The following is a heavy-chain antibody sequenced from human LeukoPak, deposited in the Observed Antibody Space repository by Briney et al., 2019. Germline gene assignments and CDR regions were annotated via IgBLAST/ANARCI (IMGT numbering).Heavy chain of an antibody. Sequence: GGPLTLPCTASGFTLRNSWMSWVPHAPEKGLEWVGRIKSKTDGGTTDYAAPVKGRFTISRDDSKNTLYLKMNSLKTEDTAVYYCTTDCVGATDFDYWGQGTLVTVSS. CDR3: TTDCVGATDFDY. D-gene: IGHD1-26*01. CDR1: GFTLRNSW. CDR2: IKSKTDGGTT. J-gene: IGHJ4*02. V-gene: IGHV3-15*01.